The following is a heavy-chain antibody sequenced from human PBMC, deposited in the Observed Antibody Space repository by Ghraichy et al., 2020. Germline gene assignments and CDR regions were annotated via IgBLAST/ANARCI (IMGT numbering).Heavy chain of an antibody. D-gene: IGHD2-21*02. V-gene: IGHV3-7*01. CDR3: ARGWGRFDY. J-gene: IGHJ4*02. Sequence: GSLRLSCAASGFAYNSYWMNWVRQAPGKGLEWVAYIKYDGSAEYYVDSVKGRFAISRDNAKNSLFLQMSSLRAEDTAVYYCARGWGRFDYWGQGTLVTVSS. CDR1: GFAYNSYW. CDR2: IKYDGSAE.